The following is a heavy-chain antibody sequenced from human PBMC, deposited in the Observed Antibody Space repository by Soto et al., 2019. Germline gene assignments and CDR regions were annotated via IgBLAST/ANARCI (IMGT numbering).Heavy chain of an antibody. Sequence: PSETLSLTCTVSGGSISSYYWSWIRQPPGKGLEWIGYIYYSGSTNYNPSLKSRVTISVDTSKNQFSLKLSSVTAADTAVYYCARRDFSNFDYWGQGTLVTVS. V-gene: IGHV4-59*08. CDR1: GGSISSYY. CDR3: ARRDFSNFDY. J-gene: IGHJ4*02. CDR2: IYYSGST.